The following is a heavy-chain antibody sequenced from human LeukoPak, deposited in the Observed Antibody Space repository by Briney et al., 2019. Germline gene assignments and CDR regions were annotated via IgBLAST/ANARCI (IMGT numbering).Heavy chain of an antibody. CDR1: GFTFSSYG. CDR3: ARDDRYDFWSGNGPYYFDY. D-gene: IGHD3-3*01. V-gene: IGHV3-30*02. J-gene: IGHJ4*02. CDR2: IRYDGSNK. Sequence: PGGSLRLSCAASGFTFSSYGMHWVRQAPGKGLEWVAFIRYDGSNKYYADSVKGRFTISRDNSKNTLYLQMNSLRAEDTAVYYCARDDRYDFWSGNGPYYFDYWGQGTLVTVSS.